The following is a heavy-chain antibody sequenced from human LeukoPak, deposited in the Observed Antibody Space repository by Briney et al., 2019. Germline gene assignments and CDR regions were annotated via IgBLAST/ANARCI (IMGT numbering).Heavy chain of an antibody. Sequence: GGSLRLSCAASGFTFSNYWMIWVRQAPGKGLKWVGNIKQDGSEKRYADSVRGRFSISRDNAQTSLYLQMNSLRAEDTAVYYCARASDPWLQLTWGQGTLVTVSS. CDR3: ARASDPWLQLT. D-gene: IGHD5-24*01. V-gene: IGHV3-7*05. CDR1: GFTFSNYW. J-gene: IGHJ5*02. CDR2: IKQDGSEK.